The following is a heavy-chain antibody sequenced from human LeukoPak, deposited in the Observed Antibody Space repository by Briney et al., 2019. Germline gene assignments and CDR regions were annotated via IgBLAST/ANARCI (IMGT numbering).Heavy chain of an antibody. D-gene: IGHD2-15*01. Sequence: SETLSLTCTVSGGSISSYSWSWIRQPPGKGLEWIGYIYYSGSTNYNPSLKSRVTISVDTSKNQFSLKLSSVTAADTDVYYCARSYCSGGSCYYYYGMDVWAKGPRSPSPQ. J-gene: IGHJ6*04. CDR1: GGSISSYS. CDR2: IYYSGST. V-gene: IGHV4-59*01. CDR3: ARSYCSGGSCYYYYGMDV.